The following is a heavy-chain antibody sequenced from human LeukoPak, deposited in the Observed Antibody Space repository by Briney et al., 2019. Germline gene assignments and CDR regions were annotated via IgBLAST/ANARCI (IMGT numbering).Heavy chain of an antibody. CDR3: ARYYYGSGSYHDAFDI. J-gene: IGHJ3*02. D-gene: IGHD3-10*01. Sequence: SETLSLTCTVSGGSISSYYWSWIRQPPGKGLEWIGYIYHSGSTYYNPSLKSRVTISVDTSKNQFSLKLSSVTAADTAVYYCARYYYGSGSYHDAFDIWGQGTMVTVSS. CDR1: GGSISSYY. V-gene: IGHV4-4*09. CDR2: IYHSGST.